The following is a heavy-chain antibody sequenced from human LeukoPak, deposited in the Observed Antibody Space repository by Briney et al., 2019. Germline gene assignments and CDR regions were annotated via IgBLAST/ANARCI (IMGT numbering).Heavy chain of an antibody. Sequence: PGGSLRLSCAASGFTFSSYAMTWVRQAPGKGLEWVSAISGSGGSTYYADSVKGRFTISRDNSKSTVYLQMNSLRAEDTAVYYCATGFRVPAGWGQGTLVTVSS. D-gene: IGHD3-3*01. CDR1: GFTFSSYA. CDR2: ISGSGGST. CDR3: ATGFRVPAG. V-gene: IGHV3-23*01. J-gene: IGHJ4*02.